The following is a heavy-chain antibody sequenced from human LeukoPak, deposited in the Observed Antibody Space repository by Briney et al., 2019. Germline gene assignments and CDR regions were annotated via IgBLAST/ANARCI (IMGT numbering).Heavy chain of an antibody. CDR1: GYTFTSYG. Sequence: ASVKVSCKASGYTFTSYGISWVRQAPGQGLEWMGWINTNTGNPTYAQGFTGRFVFSLDTSVSTAYLQISSLKAEDTAVYYCARDLGSSAFYYYYYYMDVWGKGTTVTVSS. CDR2: INTNTGNP. V-gene: IGHV7-4-1*02. CDR3: ARDLGSSAFYYYYYYMDV. J-gene: IGHJ6*03. D-gene: IGHD6-6*01.